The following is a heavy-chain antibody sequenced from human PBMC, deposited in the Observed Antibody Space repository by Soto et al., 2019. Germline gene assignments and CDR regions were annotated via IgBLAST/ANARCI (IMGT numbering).Heavy chain of an antibody. J-gene: IGHJ4*02. D-gene: IGHD4-17*01. CDR1: GGSVTSASYY. V-gene: IGHV4-61*01. Sequence: PSETLSLTCSVSGGSVTSASYYWSWIRQSPGKGLECIGYVFQGANTNYNPSLKGRVTISVDTSRNQFSLDLTSVTAADTAVDYCATALGPTTGIDYWGQGTLVTVSS. CDR3: ATALGPTTGIDY. CDR2: VFQGANT.